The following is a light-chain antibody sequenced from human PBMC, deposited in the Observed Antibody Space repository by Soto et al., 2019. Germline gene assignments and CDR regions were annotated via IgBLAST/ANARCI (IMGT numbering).Light chain of an antibody. Sequence: QYALTQPASVAGSPGQSITISCTGTTSDIGNYKFVSWYQQHPGKAPKLMIYEGTKRPSGVSDRFSASKSGNTASLTISGLQAEDEAAYYCCSHAGDHVVFGGGTNLTVL. V-gene: IGLV2-23*01. J-gene: IGLJ2*01. CDR1: TSDIGNYKF. CDR3: CSHAGDHVV. CDR2: EGT.